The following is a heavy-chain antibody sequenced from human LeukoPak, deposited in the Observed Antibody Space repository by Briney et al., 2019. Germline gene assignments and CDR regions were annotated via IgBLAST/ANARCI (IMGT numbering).Heavy chain of an antibody. CDR3: ARSSNYGSGVLDY. D-gene: IGHD3-10*01. J-gene: IGHJ4*02. Sequence: PGGSLRLSCAASGFTFSSYSMNWVRQAPGKGLEWVSSISSSSSYIYYADSVKGRFTISRDNAKNSLYLQMDSLRAEDTAVYYCARSSNYGSGVLDYWGQGTLVTVSS. CDR2: ISSSSSYI. CDR1: GFTFSSYS. V-gene: IGHV3-21*01.